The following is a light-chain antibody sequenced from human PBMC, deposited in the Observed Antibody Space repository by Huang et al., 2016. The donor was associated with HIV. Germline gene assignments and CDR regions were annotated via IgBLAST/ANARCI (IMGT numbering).Light chain of an antibody. V-gene: IGKV3-11*01. Sequence: EIVLTQSPVTLSLSPGKRATLSCMASQSIGTYLAWYQQKPGQAPRLLIFDSSNRAAGIPAKFSGSGSGTDFTLTISSLDPEDFAVYYCQQRSNWPLTFGGGTKVEIK. CDR1: QSIGTY. CDR2: DSS. CDR3: QQRSNWPLT. J-gene: IGKJ4*01.